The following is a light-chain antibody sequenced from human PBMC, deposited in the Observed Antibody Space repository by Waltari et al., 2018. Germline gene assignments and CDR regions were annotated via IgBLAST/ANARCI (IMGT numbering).Light chain of an antibody. J-gene: IGKJ4*01. CDR3: QQYYDTPLT. V-gene: IGKV4-1*01. CDR2: WAS. Sequence: DVLMTKSPDSWPVSLAEGPTITANPTPSVLYSSNNKNYLAWYQQRPRQPPKLLISWASTRESGVPDRFTGSGSGTDFTLTISSLQAEDVAVYYCQQYYDTPLTFGGGTKVEIK. CDR1: PSVLYSSNNKNY.